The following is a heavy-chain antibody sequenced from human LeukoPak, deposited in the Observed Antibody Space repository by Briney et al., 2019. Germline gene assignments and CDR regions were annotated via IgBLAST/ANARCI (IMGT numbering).Heavy chain of an antibody. Sequence: SETLSLTCTVSGGSISSSNYHRGWIRQPPGKGLEWIGNFFYSGTTHYNPSLKSRVTISVDASKNQFSLRLTSVTAADTAVYFCARGIGTTFDPWGPGTLVTVSS. CDR2: FFYSGTT. CDR3: ARGIGTTFDP. J-gene: IGHJ5*02. V-gene: IGHV4-39*07. CDR1: GGSISSSNYH. D-gene: IGHD1-14*01.